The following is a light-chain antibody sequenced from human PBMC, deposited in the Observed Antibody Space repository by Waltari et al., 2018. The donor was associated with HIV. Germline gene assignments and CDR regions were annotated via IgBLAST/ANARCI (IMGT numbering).Light chain of an antibody. CDR3: SSYSARGFVA. CDR2: EVY. CDR1: TSDFDTFDF. Sequence: HSALTQPASVSGSPGQSITISCTGPTSDFDTFDFVSWYQQSPGSAPKLIIFEVYFRPSGVAQRFSGAKSGDTASLTISARRAEDEADYFCSSYSARGFVAFGGGTKVTVL. V-gene: IGLV2-14*01. J-gene: IGLJ3*02.